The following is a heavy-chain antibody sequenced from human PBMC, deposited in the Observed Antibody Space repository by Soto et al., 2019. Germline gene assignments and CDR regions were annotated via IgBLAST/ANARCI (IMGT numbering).Heavy chain of an antibody. CDR1: GYTLTELS. CDR2: FDPEDGET. V-gene: IGHV1-24*01. CDR3: ATLYYDSSGYGRSYAFDI. D-gene: IGHD3-22*01. J-gene: IGHJ3*02. Sequence: ASVKVSCKVSGYTLTELSMHWVRQAPGKGLEWMGGFDPEDGETIYAQKFQGRVTMTEDTSTDTAYMELSSLRSEDTAVYYCATLYYDSSGYGRSYAFDIWGQGTMVTVSS.